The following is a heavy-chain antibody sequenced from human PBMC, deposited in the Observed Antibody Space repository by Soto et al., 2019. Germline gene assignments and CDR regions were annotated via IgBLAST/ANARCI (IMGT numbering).Heavy chain of an antibody. CDR2: ISGSGGST. V-gene: IGHV3-23*01. J-gene: IGHJ4*02. CDR3: AIEHPLGYCSSASCYGGFDY. CDR1: GFTLRRYA. D-gene: IGHD2-2*01. Sequence: GGSLRLSCAASGFTLRRYAMSWVRQAPGEGLEWVSVISGSGGSTYYADSVKGRFTISRDNSKNTLYLQMNSLRAEDTALYYCAIEHPLGYCSSASCYGGFDYWGQGTLVTVSS.